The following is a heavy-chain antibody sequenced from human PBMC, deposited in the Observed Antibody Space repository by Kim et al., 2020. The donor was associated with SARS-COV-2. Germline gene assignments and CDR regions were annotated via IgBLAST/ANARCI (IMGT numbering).Heavy chain of an antibody. Sequence: GGSLRLSCAASGFTFSSYGMHWVRQAPGKGLEWVAVIWYDGSNKYYADSVKGRFTISRDNSKNTLYLQMNSLRAEDTAVYYCARGVSTNWNYQNRNYYYGMDVWGQGTTVTVSS. D-gene: IGHD1-7*01. CDR1: GFTFSSYG. J-gene: IGHJ6*02. CDR3: ARGVSTNWNYQNRNYYYGMDV. CDR2: IWYDGSNK. V-gene: IGHV3-33*08.